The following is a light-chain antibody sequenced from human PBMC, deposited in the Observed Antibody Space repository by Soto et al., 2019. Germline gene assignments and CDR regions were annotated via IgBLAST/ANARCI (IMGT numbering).Light chain of an antibody. CDR2: GAS. V-gene: IGKV3-20*01. J-gene: IGKJ3*01. CDR3: QQYGTSPV. CDR1: QIVSSSY. Sequence: EIVLTQSPGTLSLSPGERATLSCRASQIVSSSYLAWYQQKPGQAPRLFIYGASKRATGIPDRFSGSGSGTEFTLTISRLEPEDFAVYYCQQYGTSPVFGPLTKVDVE.